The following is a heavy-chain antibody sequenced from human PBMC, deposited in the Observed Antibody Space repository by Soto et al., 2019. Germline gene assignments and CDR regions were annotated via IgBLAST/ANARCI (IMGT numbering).Heavy chain of an antibody. CDR2: ISAYNGNT. V-gene: IGHV1-18*01. Sequence: ASVKVSCKSSGYTFTSYGISWVRQAPGQGLEWMGWISAYNGNTNYAQKLQGRVTMTTDTSTSTPYMELRSLRSDDTAVYYCARVYLDILTGRNWFDPWGQGTLVTVSS. J-gene: IGHJ5*02. D-gene: IGHD3-9*01. CDR3: ARVYLDILTGRNWFDP. CDR1: GYTFTSYG.